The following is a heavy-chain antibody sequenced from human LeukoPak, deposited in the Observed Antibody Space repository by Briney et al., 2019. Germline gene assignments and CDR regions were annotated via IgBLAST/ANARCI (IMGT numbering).Heavy chain of an antibody. CDR2: INPNSGGT. CDR1: GYTFSSYP. Sequence: ASVKVSCKASGYTFSSYPMIWVRQAPGQGLEWMGRINPNSGGTNYAQKFQGRVTMTRDTSISTAYMELSRLRSDDTAVYYCARADYYDSSGYSNGDFDYWGQGTLVTVSS. J-gene: IGHJ4*02. CDR3: ARADYYDSSGYSNGDFDY. V-gene: IGHV1-2*06. D-gene: IGHD3-22*01.